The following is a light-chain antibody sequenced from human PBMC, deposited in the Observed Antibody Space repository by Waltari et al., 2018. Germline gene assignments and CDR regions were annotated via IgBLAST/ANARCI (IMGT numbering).Light chain of an antibody. CDR3: ATWDNTLSGGV. CDR1: RSNIGNNA. J-gene: IGLJ3*02. CDR2: YDD. Sequence: QSVLTQPPSVSEAPRQRVAISCSGSRSNIGNNAVNWYLQVPGKAPKLLIYYDDLWPAGVSDRFSGSRSGTSASLAISGLQSEDEGDYYCATWDNTLSGGVFGGGTRLTVL. V-gene: IGLV1-36*01.